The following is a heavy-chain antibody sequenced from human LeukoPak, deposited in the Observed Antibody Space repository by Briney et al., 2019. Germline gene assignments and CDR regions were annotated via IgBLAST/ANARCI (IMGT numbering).Heavy chain of an antibody. CDR3: ARVLRYCSGGNCYSGGLGYMDV. CDR2: ISRSGSTK. J-gene: IGHJ6*03. V-gene: IGHV3-11*01. D-gene: IGHD2-15*01. Sequence: SGGSLRLSCAASGFTFSDYNMRWIRQAPGKGLEWVSSISRSGSTKYYADSVKGRFTISRDNAKNSLFLQMNSLRAEDTAVYYCARVLRYCSGGNCYSGGLGYMDVWGKGTTVIVSS. CDR1: GFTFSDYN.